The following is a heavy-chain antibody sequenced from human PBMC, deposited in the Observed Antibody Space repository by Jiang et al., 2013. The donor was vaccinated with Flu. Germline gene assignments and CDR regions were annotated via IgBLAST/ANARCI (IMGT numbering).Heavy chain of an antibody. V-gene: IGHV1-69*06. CDR1: GGTFSSYA. J-gene: IGHJ4*02. CDR3: ARDDKGSLDY. D-gene: IGHD3-22*01. Sequence: VQLVESGAEVKKPGSSVKVSCKASGGTFSSYAISWVRQAPGQGLEWMGGSIPIFGTTEYAQKFQGRVTIDADKSTSTAYMELSSLRFEDTAVYYCARDDKGSLDYWGQGTLGHRLL. CDR2: SIPIFGTT.